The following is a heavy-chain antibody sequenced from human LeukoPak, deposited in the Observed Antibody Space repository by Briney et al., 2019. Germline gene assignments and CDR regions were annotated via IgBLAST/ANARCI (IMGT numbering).Heavy chain of an antibody. CDR3: ARGFYSPHY. Sequence: PSETLSLTCTVSGGSISRDYWSCIRQPPGKGLEWIGYIYYSGRTYYNPSLKSRITISVGTSKNQFSLKLSSVTAADTAVYYCARGFYSPHYWGQGTLVSVSS. CDR2: IYYSGRT. J-gene: IGHJ4*02. V-gene: IGHV4-59*01. CDR1: GGSISRDY. D-gene: IGHD4-11*01.